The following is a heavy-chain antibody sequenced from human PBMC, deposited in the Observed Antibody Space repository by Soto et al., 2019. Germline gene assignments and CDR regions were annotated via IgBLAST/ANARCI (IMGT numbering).Heavy chain of an antibody. Sequence: ASVKVSCKASGYTFTSYDINWVRQATGQGLGWMGWMNPNSGNTGYAQKFQGRVTMTRNTSISTAYMELSSLRSEDTAVYYCARDGYSYGYYYYYYGMDVWGQGTTVTVSS. CDR1: GYTFTSYD. D-gene: IGHD5-18*01. J-gene: IGHJ6*02. CDR3: ARDGYSYGYYYYYYGMDV. CDR2: MNPNSGNT. V-gene: IGHV1-8*01.